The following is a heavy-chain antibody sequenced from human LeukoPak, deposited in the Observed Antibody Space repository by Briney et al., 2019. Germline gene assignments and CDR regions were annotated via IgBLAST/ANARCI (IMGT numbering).Heavy chain of an antibody. Sequence: GGSLRLSCAASGFTFSSYSMHWVRRAPGKGLEWVSAISGSGGSTYYADSVKGRFTISRDNSKSTLYLQMNSLRAEDTAVYYCAKGAREYSGYDDYFDYWGQGTLVTVSS. V-gene: IGHV3-23*01. CDR2: ISGSGGST. J-gene: IGHJ4*02. CDR1: GFTFSSYS. CDR3: AKGAREYSGYDDYFDY. D-gene: IGHD5-12*01.